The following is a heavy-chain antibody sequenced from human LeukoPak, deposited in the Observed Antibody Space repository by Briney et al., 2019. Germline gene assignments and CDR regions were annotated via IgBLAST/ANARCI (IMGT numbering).Heavy chain of an antibody. V-gene: IGHV3-15*01. CDR2: IKTKGDGGTT. D-gene: IGHD2-2*02. Sequence: GGSLRLSCAASGFTFRNAWMSWVRQAPGKGLEWVGHIKTKGDGGTTDYAAPVKGRFTFSRDDSKNMLYLQLSSLKTEDTAVYYCATDIPYTAGRSLNYWGRGTLVTVSS. J-gene: IGHJ2*01. CDR1: GFTFRNAW. CDR3: ATDIPYTAGRSLNY.